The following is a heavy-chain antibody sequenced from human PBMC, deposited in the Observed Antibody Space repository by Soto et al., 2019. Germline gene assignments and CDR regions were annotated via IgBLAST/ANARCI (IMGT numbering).Heavy chain of an antibody. D-gene: IGHD3-9*01. CDR3: ARAYYDILTGYYDAFDI. V-gene: IGHV4-39*01. CDR1: GGSISSSSYY. Sequence: QLQLQESGPGLVKLSETLSLTCTVSGGSISSSSYYWGWIRQPPGKGLEWIGSIYYSGSTYYNPSLKSRVTISVDTSKNQFSLKLSSVTAADTAVYYCARAYYDILTGYYDAFDIWGQGTMVTVSS. CDR2: IYYSGST. J-gene: IGHJ3*02.